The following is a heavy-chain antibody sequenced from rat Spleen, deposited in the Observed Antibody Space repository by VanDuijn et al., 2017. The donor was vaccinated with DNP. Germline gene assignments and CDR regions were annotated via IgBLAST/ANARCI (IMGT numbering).Heavy chain of an antibody. J-gene: IGHJ2*01. D-gene: IGHD3-1*01. V-gene: IGHV5-31*01. CDR3: TNPLLK. CDR1: GFIFSNYW. CDR2: ITNTGGST. Sequence: EVQLVESGGGPVQPGRSLKLSCVASGFIFSNYWMTWIRQAPGKGLEWVASITNTGGSTYYPDSVKGRFTISRDNAENTVYLQMTSLRSEDTATYYCTNPLLKWGHGVMVTVSS.